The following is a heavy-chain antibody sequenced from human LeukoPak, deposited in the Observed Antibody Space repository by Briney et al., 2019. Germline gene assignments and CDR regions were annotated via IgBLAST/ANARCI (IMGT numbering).Heavy chain of an antibody. CDR1: GYTFTNSY. CDR2: INPNSGGT. D-gene: IGHD4-17*01. Sequence: ASVKVSCKASGYTFTNSYIHWVRQAPGQGLEWMGWINPNSGGTNYAQKFQGRVTMTTDTPTSTAYMELRSLRSDDTAVYYCARDEDYGIFVNVDYWGQGTLVTVSS. CDR3: ARDEDYGIFVNVDY. V-gene: IGHV1-2*02. J-gene: IGHJ4*02.